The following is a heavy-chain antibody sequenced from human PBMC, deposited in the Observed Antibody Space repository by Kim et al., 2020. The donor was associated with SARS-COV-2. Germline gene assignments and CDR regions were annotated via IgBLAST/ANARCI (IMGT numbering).Heavy chain of an antibody. CDR1: GGSVSSGSYS. CDR2: IYYSGNT. CDR3: ARGGYDFWSGYYPFEY. V-gene: IGHV4-61*01. Sequence: SETLSLTCAVSGGSVSSGSYSWNWIRQPPGKGLEWIGYIYYSGNTDYNPSLNSRVTISVDTSNNQFSLKLTSVTAADTAVYYCARGGYDFWSGYYPFEYWGQGILVTVSS. D-gene: IGHD3-3*01. J-gene: IGHJ4*02.